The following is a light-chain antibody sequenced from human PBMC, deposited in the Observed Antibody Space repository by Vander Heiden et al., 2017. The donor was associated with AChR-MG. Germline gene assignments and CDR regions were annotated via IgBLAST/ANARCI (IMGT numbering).Light chain of an antibody. CDR2: EVS. CDR1: SSDVGRYNY. V-gene: IGLV2-8*01. CDR3: SSYGGSNNYV. Sequence: QSALTQPPSASGSPGQSVTISCTGTSSDVGRYNYVSWYQHHPGKAPKLMIYEVSKRPSGVPDRFSGSKSGNTASLTVSGLQAEDEADYYCSSYGGSNNYVFGSGTKVTVL. J-gene: IGLJ1*01.